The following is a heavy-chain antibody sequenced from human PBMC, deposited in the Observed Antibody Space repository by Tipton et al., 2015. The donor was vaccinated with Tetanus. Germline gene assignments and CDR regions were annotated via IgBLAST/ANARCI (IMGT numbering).Heavy chain of an antibody. D-gene: IGHD3-3*01. Sequence: SLRLSCAASEFTFSSYAMSWIRQAPGKGLEWLSSLSENGANTFYADSVKARFTISRDNSKNTLFLQMSSLGADDTAVYYCAKRDNNDYYTGRDVFDVWGQGTMVTVSS. J-gene: IGHJ3*01. V-gene: IGHV3-23*01. CDR3: AKRDNNDYYTGRDVFDV. CDR2: LSENGANT. CDR1: EFTFSSYA.